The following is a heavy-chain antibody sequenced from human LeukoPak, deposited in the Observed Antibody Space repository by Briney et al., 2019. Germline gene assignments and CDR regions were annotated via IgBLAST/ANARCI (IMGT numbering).Heavy chain of an antibody. CDR2: ITSNGGTT. D-gene: IGHD2-2*01. J-gene: IGHJ4*02. V-gene: IGHV3-64*01. CDR1: GFSLSIYD. Sequence: PGGSLRLSCVASGFSLSIYDMYWVRQAPGKGLEYVSAITSNGGTTYYANSVKGRFTISRDNSKNTLYLQMGSLRAEDMAAYYCARGYWRNPRCAKVYWARRTRVTLSS. CDR3: ARGYWRNPRCAKVY.